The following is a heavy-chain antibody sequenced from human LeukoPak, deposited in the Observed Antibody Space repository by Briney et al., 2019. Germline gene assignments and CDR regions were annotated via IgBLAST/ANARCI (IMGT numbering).Heavy chain of an antibody. CDR1: EATFTGSY. CDR2: VNPNNGVT. J-gene: IGHJ6*02. D-gene: IGHD2-2*01. V-gene: IGHV1-2*02. Sequence: ASVRVSSKASEATFTGSYIHWVRQAPGQGREWMGWVNPNNGVTEYAQEFQGRVTMTRDTSLSTAYMELSRLRSDDTAVYYCATDHCTRTNCYEDYYHGMDVWGQGTTVTVSS. CDR3: ATDHCTRTNCYEDYYHGMDV.